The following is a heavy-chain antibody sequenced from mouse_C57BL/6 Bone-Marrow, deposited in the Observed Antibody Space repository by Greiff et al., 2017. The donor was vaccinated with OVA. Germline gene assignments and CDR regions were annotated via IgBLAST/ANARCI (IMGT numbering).Heavy chain of an antibody. J-gene: IGHJ4*01. CDR3: ARVTYYSNYHYYAMDY. CDR1: GYSITSGYY. D-gene: IGHD2-5*01. V-gene: IGHV3-6*01. CDR2: ISYDGSN. Sequence: ESGPGLVKPSQSLSLTCSVTGYSITSGYYWNWIRQFPGNKLEWMGYISYDGSNNYNPSLKNRISITRDTSKNQFFLKLNSVTTEDTATYYCARVTYYSNYHYYAMDYWGQGTSVTVSS.